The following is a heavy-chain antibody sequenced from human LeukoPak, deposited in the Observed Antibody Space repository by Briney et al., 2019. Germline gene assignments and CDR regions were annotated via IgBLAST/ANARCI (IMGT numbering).Heavy chain of an antibody. CDR1: GFTFSSHA. J-gene: IGHJ4*02. V-gene: IGHV3-23*01. CDR3: AKDSPVCSF. D-gene: IGHD3-10*02. Sequence: PGESLRLNCAASGFTFSSHAMSWVRQAPGKGLEWVSAISDSGDSTYYADFVRGRFTISRDDSKNTLYLQMNSLRAEDTAVYYCAKDSPVCSFWGQGTLVTVSS. CDR2: ISDSGDST.